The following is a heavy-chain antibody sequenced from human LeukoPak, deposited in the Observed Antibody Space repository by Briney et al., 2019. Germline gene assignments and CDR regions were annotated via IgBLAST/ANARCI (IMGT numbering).Heavy chain of an antibody. CDR2: INSDGSST. J-gene: IGHJ4*02. Sequence: GGSLRLSCAASGFTFSSYWMHWVRQAPGKGLVWVSRINSDGSSTSYADSVKGRFTISRDNAKNTLYLQMNSLRAEDTAVYYCASGGIICSGGSCYSYYFDYWGQGTLVTVSS. D-gene: IGHD2-15*01. V-gene: IGHV3-74*01. CDR1: GFTFSSYW. CDR3: ASGGIICSGGSCYSYYFDY.